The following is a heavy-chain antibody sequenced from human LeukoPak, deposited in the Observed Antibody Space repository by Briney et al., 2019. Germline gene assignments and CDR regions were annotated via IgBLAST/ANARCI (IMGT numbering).Heavy chain of an antibody. V-gene: IGHV3-23*01. D-gene: IGHD2-2*01. Sequence: GGSLRLSCAASGFTFSSYAMSWVRQAPGKGLEWVSTISGSGGSTYYADSVKGRSTISRDNSKNTLYLQMNSLRAEDTAVYYCARDSVGYCSSTSCYSNDAFDIWGQGTMVTVSS. CDR3: ARDSVGYCSSTSCYSNDAFDI. CDR2: ISGSGGST. CDR1: GFTFSSYA. J-gene: IGHJ3*02.